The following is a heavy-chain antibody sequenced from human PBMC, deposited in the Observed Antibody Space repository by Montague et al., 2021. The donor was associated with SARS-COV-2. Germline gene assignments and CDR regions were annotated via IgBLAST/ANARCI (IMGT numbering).Heavy chain of an antibody. CDR2: ILYDGSNK. D-gene: IGHD2-2*01. CDR1: GFTFSSYA. J-gene: IGHJ3*02. V-gene: IGHV3-30-3*01. CDR3: ARDGDIVVVPDAFDI. Sequence: SLRLSCAASGFTFSSYAMHWVRQAPGKGLEWVAVILYDGSNKYYADSVKGRFTISRDNSKNTLYLQMNSLRAEDTAVYYCARDGDIVVVPDAFDIWGQGTMVTVSS.